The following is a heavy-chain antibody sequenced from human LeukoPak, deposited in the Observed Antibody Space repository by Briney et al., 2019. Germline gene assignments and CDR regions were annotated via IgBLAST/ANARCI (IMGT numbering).Heavy chain of an antibody. V-gene: IGHV3-30*04. CDR3: ARIEHSSWPYFDY. CDR2: ISYDGSNK. CDR1: GFTLSSYA. J-gene: IGHJ4*02. D-gene: IGHD6-13*01. Sequence: PGGSLRLSCAASGFTLSSYAMHWVRQAPGKGLEWVAVISYDGSNKYYADSVKGRFTISRDNSKNTLYLQMNSLRAEDTAVYYCARIEHSSWPYFDYWGQGTLVTVSS.